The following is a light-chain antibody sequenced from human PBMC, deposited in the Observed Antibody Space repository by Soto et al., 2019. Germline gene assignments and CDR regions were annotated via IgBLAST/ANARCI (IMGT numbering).Light chain of an antibody. CDR3: YSYRSGSAHV. J-gene: IGLJ1*01. Sequence: QSALTQPASMSGSPGQSITISCTVTSSDVGGYNRVSWYQQHPDKAPKLIIYEVTNRPSGISNRFSGSKSGDTASLTISGLQAEDEADYYCYSYRSGSAHVFGTGTKVTLL. CDR2: EVT. CDR1: SSDVGGYNR. V-gene: IGLV2-14*01.